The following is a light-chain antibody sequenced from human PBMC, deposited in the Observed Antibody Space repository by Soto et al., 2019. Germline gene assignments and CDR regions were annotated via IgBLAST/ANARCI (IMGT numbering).Light chain of an antibody. CDR2: GAS. V-gene: IGKV3-15*01. CDR3: QQYNNWRTWT. J-gene: IGKJ1*01. CDR1: QSVSSN. Sequence: EIVMTQSPATLSVSPGERATLSCRASQSVSSNLAWYQQKPGQAPRLLIYGASTRATGIPDRFSGSGSGTEFTLTISSPQSEDFAVYYCQQYNNWRTWTFGQGTKVEIK.